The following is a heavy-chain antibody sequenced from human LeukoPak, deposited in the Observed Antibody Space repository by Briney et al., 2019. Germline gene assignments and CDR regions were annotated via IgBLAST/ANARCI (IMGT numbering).Heavy chain of an antibody. Sequence: PSETLSLTCAVYGGSFSGYYWSWIRQPPGKGLEWIGEINHSGSTSYNPSLKSRVTISVDTSKNQFSLKLSSVTAADTAVYYCARARNWNKYYFDYWGQGTLVTVSS. V-gene: IGHV4-34*01. CDR1: GGSFSGYY. J-gene: IGHJ4*02. D-gene: IGHD1/OR15-1a*01. CDR2: INHSGST. CDR3: ARARNWNKYYFDY.